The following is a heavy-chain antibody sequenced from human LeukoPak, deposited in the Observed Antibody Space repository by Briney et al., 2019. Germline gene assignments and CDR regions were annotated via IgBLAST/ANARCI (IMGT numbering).Heavy chain of an antibody. CDR3: ARDLGGYSGYLDY. CDR2: IWYDGSNK. D-gene: IGHD5-12*01. CDR1: GFTFSSYA. J-gene: IGHJ4*02. Sequence: GGFLRLSCAASGFTFSSYAMHWVRQAPGKGLEWVAVIWYDGSNKYYADSVKGRFTISRDNSKNTLYLQMNSLRAEDTAVYYCARDLGGYSGYLDYWGQGTLVTVSS. V-gene: IGHV3-33*01.